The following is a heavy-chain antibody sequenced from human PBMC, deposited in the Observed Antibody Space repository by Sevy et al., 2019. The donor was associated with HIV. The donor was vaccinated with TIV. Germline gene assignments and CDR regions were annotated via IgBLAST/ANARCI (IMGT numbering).Heavy chain of an antibody. D-gene: IGHD2-8*01. J-gene: IGHJ4*02. Sequence: GGSLRLYCAASGFTFSKYSMSWVRQPPGKGLEWVSTLSFGCGEINYADSVKGRFTISRDNSMSSVYLQMNNLRPEDTAVYYCAREGCTKPHDYWGQGTLVTVSS. CDR3: AREGCTKPHDY. V-gene: IGHV3-23*01. CDR2: LSFGCGEI. CDR1: GFTFSKYS.